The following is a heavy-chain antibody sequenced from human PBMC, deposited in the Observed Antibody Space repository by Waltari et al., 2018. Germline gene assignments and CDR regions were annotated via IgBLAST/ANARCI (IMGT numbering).Heavy chain of an antibody. CDR1: GFTFSSYW. CDR2: INSDGSRT. Sequence: EVQLVESGGGLVQPGGSLRLSCAASGFTFSSYWMHWVRQAPGKGLVWVSRINSDGSRTSYADSVKGRFTISRDNAKNTLYLQMNSLRAEDTAVYYCAREDDSSGYYLQPFDYWGQGTLVTVSS. J-gene: IGHJ4*02. CDR3: AREDDSSGYYLQPFDY. D-gene: IGHD3-22*01. V-gene: IGHV3-74*01.